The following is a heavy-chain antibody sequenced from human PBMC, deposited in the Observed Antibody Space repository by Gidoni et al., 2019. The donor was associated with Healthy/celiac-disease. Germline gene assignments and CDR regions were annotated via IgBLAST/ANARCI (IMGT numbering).Heavy chain of an antibody. CDR3: ARGRDYYDTDEVYFQH. V-gene: IGHV1-69*04. Sequence: QVQLVQSGAEVKKPGSSVKVSCKASGGTFSSYAISWVRQAPGQGLEWMGRIIPILGIANYAQKFQGRVTITADKSTSTAYMELSSLRSEDTAVYYCARGRDYYDTDEVYFQHWGQGTLVTVSS. CDR1: GGTFSSYA. J-gene: IGHJ1*01. D-gene: IGHD3-22*01. CDR2: IIPILGIA.